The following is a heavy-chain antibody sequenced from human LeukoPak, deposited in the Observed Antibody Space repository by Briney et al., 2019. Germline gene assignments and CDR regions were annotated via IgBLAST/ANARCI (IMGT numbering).Heavy chain of an antibody. CDR2: ISYDGSNK. J-gene: IGHJ4*02. CDR3: ARDGYHAPDY. Sequence: GRSLRLSCAASGFTFSSYGMHWVRQAPGKGLEWVAVISYDGSNKYYADSVKGRFTISRDNAKNSLYLQMNSLRAEDTAVYYCARDGYHAPDYWGQGTLVTVSS. D-gene: IGHD5-18*01. CDR1: GFTFSSYG. V-gene: IGHV3-30*03.